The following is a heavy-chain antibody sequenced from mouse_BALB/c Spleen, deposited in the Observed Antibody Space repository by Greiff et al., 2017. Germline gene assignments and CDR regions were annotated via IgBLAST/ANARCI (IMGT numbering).Heavy chain of an antibody. V-gene: IGHV2-9*02. Sequence: VQLQESGPGLVAPSQSLSITCTVSGFSLTSYGVHWVRQPPGKGLEWLGVIWAGGSTNYNSALMSRLSINKDNSKSQVFLKMNSLQTEDTAMYYCARAYGSSPYAMDYWGQGTTVTVSS. CDR1: GFSLTSYG. J-gene: IGHJ4*01. CDR2: IWAGGST. CDR3: ARAYGSSPYAMDY. D-gene: IGHD1-1*01.